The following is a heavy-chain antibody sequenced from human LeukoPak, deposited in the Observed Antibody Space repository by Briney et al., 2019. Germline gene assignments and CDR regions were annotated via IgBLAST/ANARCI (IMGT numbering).Heavy chain of an antibody. J-gene: IGHJ4*02. CDR1: GGSVSSGTYY. V-gene: IGHV4-61*01. CDR3: ARGARGYSYG. Sequence: SETLSLTCTVSGGSVSSGTYYWSWIRQPPGKGLEWIGYIYYSGSTNYNPSLKSRVTISVDTSRNQLSLKLSSVTAADTAVYYCARGARGYSYGWGQGTLVTVSS. CDR2: IYYSGST. D-gene: IGHD5-18*01.